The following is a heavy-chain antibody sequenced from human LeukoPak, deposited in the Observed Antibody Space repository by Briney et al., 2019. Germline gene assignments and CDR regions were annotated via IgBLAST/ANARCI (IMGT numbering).Heavy chain of an antibody. D-gene: IGHD6-13*01. CDR3: ARGSPPSSSCYDH. CDR1: GGSFNTDSYY. CDR2: MYYSGTT. Sequence: PSETLSLTCTVSGGSFNTDSYYWGCIRQPPGKGLEWIAYMYYSGTTYYNPSLKSRVTISIDTSKNQFSLNLNSVTAADTAVYYCARGSPPSSSCYDHWGQGTLVTVSS. V-gene: IGHV4-39*07. J-gene: IGHJ4*02.